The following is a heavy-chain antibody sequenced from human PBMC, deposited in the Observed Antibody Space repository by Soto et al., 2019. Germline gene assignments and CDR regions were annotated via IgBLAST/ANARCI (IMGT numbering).Heavy chain of an antibody. J-gene: IGHJ4*02. CDR1: GDSVNTDSFY. CDR3: ATGRYYYGSEY. V-gene: IGHV4-61*01. CDR2: AFYSGDT. Sequence: QVRLQESGPGLVKPTETLSLSCAVSGDSVNTDSFYWSWARQPPGKGLEWIGYAFYSGDTNYNPSLKSRVTISLDTSENSFSLNLTSVTTADTAVYYCATGRYYYGSEYWGQGALVTVSS. D-gene: IGHD3-10*01.